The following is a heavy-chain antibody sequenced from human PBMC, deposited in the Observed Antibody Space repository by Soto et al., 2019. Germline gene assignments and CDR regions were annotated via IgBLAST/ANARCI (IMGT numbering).Heavy chain of an antibody. CDR1: GVAISSGGYP. CDR3: AAGGGLPRYY. CDR2: IYHSGST. D-gene: IGHD1-26*01. V-gene: IGHV4-30-2*01. Sequence: QLQLQESGSGLVKPSQTLSLTFAVSGVAISSGGYPWSWIRQPPGKGLEWIGYIYHSGSTYYNPYLTSHVTISVDRSKNQFSLKMSYVTAADTAVYYCAAGGGLPRYYWGQGTLVTVSS. J-gene: IGHJ4*02.